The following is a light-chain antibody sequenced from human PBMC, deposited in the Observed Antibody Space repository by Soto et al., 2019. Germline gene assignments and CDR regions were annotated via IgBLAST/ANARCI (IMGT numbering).Light chain of an antibody. J-gene: IGKJ1*01. CDR1: QSISSY. CDR2: AAS. CDR3: QQRYRTPRT. Sequence: DIQMTQSPSSLSASVGDRVTITCRASQSISSYLNWYQQKPEKAPKLLIYAASSLQSGVPSRFSGSGSGTDFTLTISSLQPEEFATYYCQQRYRTPRTFGQGTKVEIK. V-gene: IGKV1-39*01.